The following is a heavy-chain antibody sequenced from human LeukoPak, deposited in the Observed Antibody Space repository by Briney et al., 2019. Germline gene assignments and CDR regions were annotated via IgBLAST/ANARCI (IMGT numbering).Heavy chain of an antibody. V-gene: IGHV1-24*01. CDR1: GYSLRELS. Sequence: ASVKVSCKVSGYSLRELSTHWVRQAPGQGLEWMGGSDPGDDETIYAQKFQGRVTMTEDTSTDTAYLELSSLRSEDTAVYFCATEKDLLLDSWGQGTPVTVSS. J-gene: IGHJ5*01. D-gene: IGHD1-26*01. CDR2: SDPGDDET. CDR3: ATEKDLLLDS.